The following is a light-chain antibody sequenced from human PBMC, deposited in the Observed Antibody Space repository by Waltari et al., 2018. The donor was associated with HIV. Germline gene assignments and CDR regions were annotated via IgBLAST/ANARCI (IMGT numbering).Light chain of an antibody. CDR3: QQSYITPT. CDR2: AAS. Sequence: DIQMTQSPSSLSASVGDTVTITCRASQNIRDYLNWYQPTPGKAPKLLIYAASTLQSGVPSRFSGSASATDFTLTISSLQPEDFATYYCQQSYITPTFGQGTRLEIK. CDR1: QNIRDY. J-gene: IGKJ5*01. V-gene: IGKV1-39*01.